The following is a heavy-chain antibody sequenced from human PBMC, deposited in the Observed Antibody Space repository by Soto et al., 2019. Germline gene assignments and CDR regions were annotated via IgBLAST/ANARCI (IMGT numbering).Heavy chain of an antibody. Sequence: SETLSLTCTVSGGSISGYYWSWIRQPPGKRLEWIGYIDYYGSTNYNPSLKSRVTISVDTSKKQFSLNLGSVTAADTAIYYCASYFDCPRGFDIWGQGTMVT. CDR2: IDYYGST. J-gene: IGHJ3*02. V-gene: IGHV4-59*01. CDR1: GGSISGYY. D-gene: IGHD3-9*01. CDR3: ASYFDCPRGFDI.